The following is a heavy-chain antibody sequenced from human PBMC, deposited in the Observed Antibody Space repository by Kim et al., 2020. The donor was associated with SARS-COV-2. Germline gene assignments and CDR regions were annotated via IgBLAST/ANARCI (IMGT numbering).Heavy chain of an antibody. J-gene: IGHJ4*02. CDR3: ATTRTYDSSGYYYY. CDR2: IYYSGST. D-gene: IGHD3-22*01. V-gene: IGHV4-31*03. CDR1: GVSISSGGYY. Sequence: SETLSLTCTVSGVSISSGGYYWSWIRQHPGKGLEWIGYIYYSGSTYYNPSLKSRVTISVDTSRNQFSLKLSSVTAADTAVYYCATTRTYDSSGYYYYWGQGTLVTVSS.